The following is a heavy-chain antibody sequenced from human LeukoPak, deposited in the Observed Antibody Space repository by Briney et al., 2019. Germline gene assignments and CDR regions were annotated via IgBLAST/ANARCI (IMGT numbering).Heavy chain of an antibody. CDR1: GGSISSYY. Sequence: SETLSLTCTVSGGSISSYYWSWIRQPPGKGLEWIGYIYYSGSTNYNPSLKSRVTISVYTSKNQFSLKLSSVTAADTAVYYCARLKYYYDSSGYRAGYFQHWGQGTLVTVSS. CDR2: IYYSGST. V-gene: IGHV4-59*01. D-gene: IGHD3-22*01. J-gene: IGHJ1*01. CDR3: ARLKYYYDSSGYRAGYFQH.